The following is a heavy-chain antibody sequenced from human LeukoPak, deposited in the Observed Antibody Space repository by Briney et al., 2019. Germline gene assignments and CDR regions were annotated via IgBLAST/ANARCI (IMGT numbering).Heavy chain of an antibody. CDR2: ISGSGGST. V-gene: IGHV3-23*01. CDR1: GFTFSSYA. D-gene: IGHD3-22*01. CDR3: AKDRGDNYYDSSGYYNFDY. Sequence: GRSLRLSCAASGFTFSSYAISWVRQAPGRGLEWVSGISGSGGSTYYADPVKGRFTISRDNSKNTLYLQMNGLRAEDTAVYYCAKDRGDNYYDSSGYYNFDYWGQGTLVTVSS. J-gene: IGHJ4*02.